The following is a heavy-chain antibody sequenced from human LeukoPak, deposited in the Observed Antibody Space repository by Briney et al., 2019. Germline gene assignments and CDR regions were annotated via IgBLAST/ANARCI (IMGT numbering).Heavy chain of an antibody. V-gene: IGHV3-7*01. Sequence: GGSLRLSCAASGFTFSSYWMSWVRQAPGKGLEWVANIKQDGSEKYYVDSVKGRFTISRDNAKNSLYLQMNSLRAEDTAVYYCARYYYGSGSYYAYYYYYYGMDVWGQGTTVTVS. J-gene: IGHJ6*02. CDR1: GFTFSSYW. CDR2: IKQDGSEK. CDR3: ARYYYGSGSYYAYYYYYYGMDV. D-gene: IGHD3-10*01.